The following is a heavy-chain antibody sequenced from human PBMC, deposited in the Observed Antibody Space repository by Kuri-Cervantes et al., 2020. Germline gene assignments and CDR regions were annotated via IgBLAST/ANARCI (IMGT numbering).Heavy chain of an antibody. Sequence: SQTLSPTRAVSGGSITSGGYSWSWIRQPPGKGLEWIGRIYNSGSTNYNPPLKSLVTISEDTSKNQFSLKLSSMAAAYTAGYYCAGGFSSSWYSSFLARGYGMDVWGQGTTVTVSS. D-gene: IGHD6-13*01. CDR1: GGSITSGGYS. CDR3: AGGFSSSWYSSFLARGYGMDV. J-gene: IGHJ6*02. V-gene: IGHV4-61*02. CDR2: IYNSGST.